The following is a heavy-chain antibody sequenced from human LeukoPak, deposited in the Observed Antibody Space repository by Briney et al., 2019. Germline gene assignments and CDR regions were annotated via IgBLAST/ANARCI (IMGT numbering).Heavy chain of an antibody. J-gene: IGHJ3*02. CDR2: IYYSGST. D-gene: IGHD4-23*01. CDR1: GGSISSYY. Sequence: SETLSLTCTVSGGSISSYYWSWIRQHPGKGLEWIGYIYYSGSTYYNPSLKSRVTISVDTSKNQFSLKLSSVTAADTAVYYCARDRTPSTVVTIYAFDIWGQGTMVTVSS. V-gene: IGHV4-59*06. CDR3: ARDRTPSTVVTIYAFDI.